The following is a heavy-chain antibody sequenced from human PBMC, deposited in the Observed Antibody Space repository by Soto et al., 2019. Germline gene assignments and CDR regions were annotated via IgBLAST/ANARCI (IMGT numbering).Heavy chain of an antibody. CDR3: ASGGFGYHYYFEY. V-gene: IGHV1-3*01. CDR1: GYTFTSYA. J-gene: IGHJ4*02. Sequence: SVKVSCKASGYTFTSYAMHWVRQSPVQRLELMGWINAGNGNTKYSQKFQGRVTITRDTSASTAYMELSSLRSEDTAVYYCASGGFGYHYYFEYWGQGTLVSVSS. CDR2: INAGNGNT. D-gene: IGHD3-10*01.